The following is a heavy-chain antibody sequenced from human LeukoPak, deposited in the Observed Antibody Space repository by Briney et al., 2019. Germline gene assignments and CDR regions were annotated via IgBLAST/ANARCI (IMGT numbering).Heavy chain of an antibody. CDR1: GGTFSSYA. CDR3: ARDDNWNDSIWFDP. J-gene: IGHJ5*02. CDR2: IIPILGIA. V-gene: IGHV1-69*04. D-gene: IGHD1-20*01. Sequence: SVKVSCKASGGTFSSYAISWVRQAPGQGLEWMGRIIPILGIANYAQKFQGRVTITADKSTSTAYMELSSLRSEDTAVYYCARDDNWNDSIWFDPWGQGTLVTVSS.